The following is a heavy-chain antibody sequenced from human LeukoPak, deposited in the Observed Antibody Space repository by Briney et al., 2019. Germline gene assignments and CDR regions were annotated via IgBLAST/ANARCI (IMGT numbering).Heavy chain of an antibody. J-gene: IGHJ4*02. V-gene: IGHV3-48*01. CDR1: GFTFSTYS. CDR3: AKDDPQGSYFDY. D-gene: IGHD3-10*01. CDR2: IRSSGTTT. Sequence: PGGSLRLSCAASGFTFSTYSMNWVRQAPGKGLEWVSYIRSSGTTTYYADSVEGRFTISRDNGKNSLYLQMNSLRAEDTAVYYCAKDDPQGSYFDYWGQGTMVTVSS.